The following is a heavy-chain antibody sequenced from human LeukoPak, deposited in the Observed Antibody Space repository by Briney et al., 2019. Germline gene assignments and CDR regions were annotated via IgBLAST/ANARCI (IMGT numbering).Heavy chain of an antibody. CDR1: GYTFTGYY. D-gene: IGHD3-3*01. V-gene: IGHV1-2*02. CDR3: ASSITIFGVVKPYYYMDV. CDR2: INPNSGGT. J-gene: IGHJ6*03. Sequence: GASVKVSCKASGYTFTGYYMHWVRQAPGQGLEWMGWINPNSGGTNYAQKFQGRVTMTRDTSISTAYMELSRLRSDDTAVYYCASSITIFGVVKPYYYMDVWGKGTTVTVSS.